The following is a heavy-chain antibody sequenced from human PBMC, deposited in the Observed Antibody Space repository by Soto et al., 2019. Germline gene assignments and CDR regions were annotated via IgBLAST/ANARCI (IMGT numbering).Heavy chain of an antibody. D-gene: IGHD3-22*01. V-gene: IGHV4-4*02. Sequence: QVQLQESGPGLVKPSGTLSLTCAVSGGSISSSNWWSWVRQPPGKGLEWMGEIYHSGSTNYNPALTSRVTISVDKSKNQFSLKLSSVTAADTAVYYCARHGSSGYYHAGIWGQGTMVTVSS. CDR3: ARHGSSGYYHAGI. CDR2: IYHSGST. J-gene: IGHJ3*02. CDR1: GGSISSSNW.